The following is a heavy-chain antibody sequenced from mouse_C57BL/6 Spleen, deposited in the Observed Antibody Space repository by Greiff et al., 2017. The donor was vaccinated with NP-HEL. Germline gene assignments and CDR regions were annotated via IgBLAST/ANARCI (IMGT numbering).Heavy chain of an antibody. V-gene: IGHV1-26*01. CDR2: INPNNGGT. J-gene: IGHJ2*01. CDR3: ARMRENYDHYFDY. CDR1: GYTFTDYY. D-gene: IGHD2-4*01. Sequence: EVQLQQSGPELVKPGASVKISCKASGYTFTDYYMNWVKQSHGKSLEWIGDINPNNGGTSYNQKFKGKATLTVDKSSSTAYMELRSLTSEDSAVYYCARMRENYDHYFDYWGQGTTLTVSS.